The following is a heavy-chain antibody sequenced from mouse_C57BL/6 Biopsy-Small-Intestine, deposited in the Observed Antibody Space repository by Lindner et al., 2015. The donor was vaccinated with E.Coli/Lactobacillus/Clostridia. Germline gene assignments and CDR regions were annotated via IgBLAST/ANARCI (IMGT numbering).Heavy chain of an antibody. J-gene: IGHJ4*01. CDR3: ARGAYYRYEGYAMDY. D-gene: IGHD2-14*01. CDR1: GYTFTDYN. CDR2: IYPNNGGT. Sequence: VQLQESGPELVKPGASVKISCKASGYTFTDYNMDWVKQSHGKSLEWIGYIYPNNGGTGYNQKFKSKATLTVDKSSSTAYMELHSLTSEDSVVYYCARGAYYRYEGYAMDYWGQGTSVTVSS. V-gene: IGHV1-34*02.